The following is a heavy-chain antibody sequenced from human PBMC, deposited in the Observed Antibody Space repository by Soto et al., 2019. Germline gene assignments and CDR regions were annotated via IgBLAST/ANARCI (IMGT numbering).Heavy chain of an antibody. CDR1: AFTFSNSA. Sequence: QVQLVESGGGVVQPGRSLRLSCASSAFTFSNSAIHWVRQTPGKGLEWVAVISYDGNDKYYADSVKGRFTISRDNSRNTLYLQMNSLRVEDTAIYYCAGVADASGRPWDWGQGTLVTVSS. V-gene: IGHV3-30*03. CDR2: ISYDGNDK. CDR3: AGVADASGRPWD. J-gene: IGHJ4*02. D-gene: IGHD6-19*01.